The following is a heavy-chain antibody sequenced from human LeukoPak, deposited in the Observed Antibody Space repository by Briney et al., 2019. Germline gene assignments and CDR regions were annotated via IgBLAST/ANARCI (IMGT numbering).Heavy chain of an antibody. D-gene: IGHD2-2*01. CDR3: ASDIVIVPAAIPI. J-gene: IGHJ4*02. Sequence: GGSLRLSCAASGLTFSRYWMSWVRQAPGKGLEWVANIQQDGSQKYYVDSVKGRFTISRDNAKNSLYLQMNSLRAEDTAVYYCASDIVIVPAAIPIWGQGTLVTVSS. CDR2: IQQDGSQK. CDR1: GLTFSRYW. V-gene: IGHV3-7*01.